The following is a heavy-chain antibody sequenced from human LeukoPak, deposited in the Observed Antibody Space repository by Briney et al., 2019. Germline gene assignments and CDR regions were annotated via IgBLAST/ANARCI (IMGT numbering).Heavy chain of an antibody. V-gene: IGHV3-66*01. J-gene: IGHJ4*02. CDR3: AGDSDYGGYSRFDY. Sequence: GGSLRLSCAASGFTVSSNYMSWVRQAPGKGLEWVSVIYSGGSTYYADSVKGRFTISRDNSKNTLYLQMNSLRGEDTAVYYCAGDSDYGGYSRFDYWGQGTLVTVSS. CDR1: GFTVSSNY. CDR2: IYSGGST. D-gene: IGHD4-17*01.